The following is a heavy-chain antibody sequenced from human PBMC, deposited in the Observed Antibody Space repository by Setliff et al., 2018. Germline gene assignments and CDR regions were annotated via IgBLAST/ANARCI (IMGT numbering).Heavy chain of an antibody. V-gene: IGHV1-69*06. CDR1: GGSLNGYS. CDR3: ATETVTFGGIIVRGYFDV. CDR2: IILIFGTP. D-gene: IGHD3-16*02. J-gene: IGHJ3*01. Sequence: GASVKVSCKASGGSLNGYSVSWVRQAPGQGLEFLGRIILIFGTPNYAQKFQDRVTIGADKSTSTAYMEMSSLNFEDTAVYYCATETVTFGGIIVRGYFDVLGQGTMVTVSS.